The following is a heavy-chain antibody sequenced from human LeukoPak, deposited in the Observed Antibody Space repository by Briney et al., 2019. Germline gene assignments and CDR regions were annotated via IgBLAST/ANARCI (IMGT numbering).Heavy chain of an antibody. CDR2: IYSGGST. Sequence: HPGGSLRLSCAASGFTVSSNYMSWVRQAPGKGLEWVSVIYSGGSTYYADSVKGRFTISRDNSKNTLYLQMNSLRAEDTAVYYCASHDYYYYYMDVWGKGTTVTVSS. CDR1: GFTVSSNY. CDR3: ASHDYYYYYMDV. J-gene: IGHJ6*03. V-gene: IGHV3-53*01.